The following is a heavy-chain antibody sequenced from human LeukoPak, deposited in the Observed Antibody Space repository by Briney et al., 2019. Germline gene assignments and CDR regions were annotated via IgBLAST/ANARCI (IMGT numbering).Heavy chain of an antibody. V-gene: IGHV4-4*07. CDR3: ASGSGSYYYYYYMDV. CDR2: MHTSGST. J-gene: IGHJ6*03. D-gene: IGHD3-10*01. CDR1: GGSISSYY. Sequence: SETLSLTCTVSGGSISSYYWSWIRQPAGKGLEWIGRMHTSGSTNYNPSLKSRVTMSGDTSKNQFSLKLSSVTAADTAVYYCASGSGSYYYYYYMDVWGKGTTVTISS.